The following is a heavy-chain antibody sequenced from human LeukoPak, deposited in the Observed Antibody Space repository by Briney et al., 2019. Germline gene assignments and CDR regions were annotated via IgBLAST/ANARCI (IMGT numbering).Heavy chain of an antibody. J-gene: IGHJ4*02. CDR2: IKQDGSEK. Sequence: GGSLRLSCAASGFTFSSYWMSWVRQAPGKGLEWVANIKQDGSEKYYVDSVKGRFTISRDNAKNSLYLQMNSLRAEDTAVYYCARVTYYDFWSGYGYWGQGTLVTVSS. CDR1: GFTFSSYW. D-gene: IGHD3-3*01. CDR3: ARVTYYDFWSGYGY. V-gene: IGHV3-7*01.